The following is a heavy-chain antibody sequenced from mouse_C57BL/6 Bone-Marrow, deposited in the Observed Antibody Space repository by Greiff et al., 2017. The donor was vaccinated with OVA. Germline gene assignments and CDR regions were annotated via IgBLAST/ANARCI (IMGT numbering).Heavy chain of an antibody. V-gene: IGHV1-26*01. Sequence: EVQLQQSGPELVKPRASVKISCKASGYTFTDYYMNWVKQSHGKSLEWIGDINPNNGGTSYNQKFKGKATLTVDKSSSTAYMELRSLTSEDSAVYYCALYSNYGYFDVWGTGTTVTVSS. CDR3: ALYSNYGYFDV. CDR2: INPNNGGT. J-gene: IGHJ1*03. D-gene: IGHD2-5*01. CDR1: GYTFTDYY.